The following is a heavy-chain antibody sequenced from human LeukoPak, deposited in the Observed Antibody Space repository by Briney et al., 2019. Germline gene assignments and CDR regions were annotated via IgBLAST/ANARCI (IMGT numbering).Heavy chain of an antibody. Sequence: PGGTLRLSCAASGFTFSTYGMNWVRQAPGKGLEWVSAVSGSGSTTYYARSVKGRFTVSRDNSKNTLYLQMNSLRVDDTAVYYCAKSLDYGDNRARLDFWGQGTLVTVSS. J-gene: IGHJ4*02. CDR3: AKSLDYGDNRARLDF. V-gene: IGHV3-23*01. D-gene: IGHD4-23*01. CDR2: VSGSGSTT. CDR1: GFTFSTYG.